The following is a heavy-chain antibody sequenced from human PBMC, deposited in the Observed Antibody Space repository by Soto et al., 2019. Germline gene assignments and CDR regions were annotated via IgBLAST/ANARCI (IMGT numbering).Heavy chain of an antibody. V-gene: IGHV3-53*01. J-gene: IGHJ6*02. CDR2: IYSGGST. CDR1: GFTVSSNY. Sequence: SGGSLRLSCAASGFTVSSNYMSWVRQAPGKGLEWVSVIYSGGSTYYADSVKGRFTISRDNSKNTLYLQMNSRRAKDTAVYYCARDQLVPAAYHYYYYYGMDVWGQGTTVTVSS. D-gene: IGHD2-2*01. CDR3: ARDQLVPAAYHYYYYYGMDV.